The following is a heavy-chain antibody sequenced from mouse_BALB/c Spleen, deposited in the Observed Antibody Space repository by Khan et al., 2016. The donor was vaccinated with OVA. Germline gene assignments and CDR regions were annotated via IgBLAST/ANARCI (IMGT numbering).Heavy chain of an antibody. CDR2: ISSGGST. Sequence: VQLKESGGGLVKPGGSLKLSCAVSGFTFSSYVMSWVRQTPEKRLEWVASISSGGSTYYSDSVKGRFTISRDNARNIVYLQMSSLRSEDMAMYYCAREAYRYDEYYFDYWGQGTTLTVSS. D-gene: IGHD2-14*01. CDR1: GFTFSSYV. CDR3: AREAYRYDEYYFDY. J-gene: IGHJ2*01. V-gene: IGHV5-6-5*01.